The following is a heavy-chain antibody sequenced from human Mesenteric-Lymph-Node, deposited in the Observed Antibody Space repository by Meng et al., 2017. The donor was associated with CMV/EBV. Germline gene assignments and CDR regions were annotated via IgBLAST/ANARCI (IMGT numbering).Heavy chain of an antibody. J-gene: IGHJ6*02. V-gene: IGHV3-21*04. CDR3: AKGHKYCTDTGCYTGAMDV. Sequence: GGSLRLSCAASGFTFSSYSMNWVRQAPGKGLEWVSSISSSSSYIYYADSVKGRFTISRDNAKNSLYLQMNRLRVEDTAFYYCAKGHKYCTDTGCYTGAMDVWGQGTTVTVSS. CDR1: GFTFSSYS. CDR2: ISSSSSYI. D-gene: IGHD2-8*01.